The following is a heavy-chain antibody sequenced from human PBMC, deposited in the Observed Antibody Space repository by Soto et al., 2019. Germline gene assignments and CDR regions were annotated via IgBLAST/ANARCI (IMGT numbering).Heavy chain of an antibody. Sequence: GGSLRLSCAASGFTFSGSAMHWVRQASGKGLEWVGRIRSKANSYATAYAASVKGRFTISRDDSKNTAYLQMNSLKTEDTAVYYCTRAVSYYGLNWFDPWGQGTLVTVSS. CDR2: IRSKANSYAT. D-gene: IGHD1-26*01. V-gene: IGHV3-73*01. CDR3: TRAVSYYGLNWFDP. J-gene: IGHJ5*02. CDR1: GFTFSGSA.